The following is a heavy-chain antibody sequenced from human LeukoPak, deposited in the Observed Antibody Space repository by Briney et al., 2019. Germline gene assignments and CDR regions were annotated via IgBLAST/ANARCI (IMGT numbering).Heavy chain of an antibody. D-gene: IGHD2/OR15-2a*01. Sequence: GGSLRLCCAASGFTFSSYWMHWVRQAPGKGPVWVSRVDDHGQGTAYADSVKGRFTISRDNAKNTLSLQMNSLSAEDTAVYYCARSNYDSTTFYYHLDLWGQGTLVTVSS. CDR2: VDDHGQGT. CDR3: ARSNYDSTTFYYHLDL. CDR1: GFTFSSYW. J-gene: IGHJ5*02. V-gene: IGHV3-74*01.